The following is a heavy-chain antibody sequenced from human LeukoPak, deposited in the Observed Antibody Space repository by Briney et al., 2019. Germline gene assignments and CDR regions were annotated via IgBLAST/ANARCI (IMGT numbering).Heavy chain of an antibody. V-gene: IGHV6-1*01. J-gene: IGHJ4*02. D-gene: IGHD1-7*01. CDR1: GDSVSSNSAA. CDR3: ARNYSPDFDY. CDR2: TYYRSKWLH. Sequence: SQTLSHTCAISGDSVSSNSAAWNWIRQSPSRGLEWLGRTYYRSKWLHDYAISVKSRITINPDTSKNQFSLQLNSVTPEDTAVYYCARNYSPDFDYWGQGTQVSVSS.